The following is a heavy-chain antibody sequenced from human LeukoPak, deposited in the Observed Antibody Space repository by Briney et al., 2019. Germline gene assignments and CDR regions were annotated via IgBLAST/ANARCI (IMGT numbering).Heavy chain of an antibody. J-gene: IGHJ4*02. CDR1: GYTFTSYS. CDR2: ISAYNGNT. V-gene: IGHV1-18*01. D-gene: IGHD5-18*01. Sequence: ASVKVSCKASGYTFTSYSISWVRQAPGQGLEWMGWISAYNGNTNYAQKLQGRVTMTTDTSTSTAYMELRSLRSDDTAVYYCARAHSYGTPFDYWGQGTLVTVSS. CDR3: ARAHSYGTPFDY.